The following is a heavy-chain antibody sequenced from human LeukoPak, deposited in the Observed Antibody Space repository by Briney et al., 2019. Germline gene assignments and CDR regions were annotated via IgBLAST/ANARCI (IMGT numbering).Heavy chain of an antibody. V-gene: IGHV3-15*01. J-gene: IGHJ4*02. CDR3: TTDNACSGGSCYYYLMTRFDY. Sequence: GGSLRLSCAASGFTFSNAWMSWVRQAPGKGLEWVGRIKSKTDGGTTDYAAPVKGRFTISRDDSKNTLYLQMNSLKTEDTAVYYCTTDNACSGGSCYYYLMTRFDYWGQGTLVTVSS. CDR2: IKSKTDGGTT. D-gene: IGHD2-15*01. CDR1: GFTFSNAW.